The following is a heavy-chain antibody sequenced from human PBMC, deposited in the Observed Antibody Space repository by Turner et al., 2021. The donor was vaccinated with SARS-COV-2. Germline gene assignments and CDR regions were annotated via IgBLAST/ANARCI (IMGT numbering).Heavy chain of an antibody. Sequence: QVQLVQSGAEVTKPGYSVKVPCKASGGPFSSYAISWVRQAPGQGREGMGRIIPFLGITNYAQKFQGRVTITADKSTNTDYMELSSLRAEDTAVYYCASLYQGIAAAVISWFDTWGQGTLVTVSS. CDR1: GGPFSSYA. D-gene: IGHD6-13*01. CDR2: IIPFLGIT. V-gene: IGHV1-69*04. J-gene: IGHJ5*02. CDR3: ASLYQGIAAAVISWFDT.